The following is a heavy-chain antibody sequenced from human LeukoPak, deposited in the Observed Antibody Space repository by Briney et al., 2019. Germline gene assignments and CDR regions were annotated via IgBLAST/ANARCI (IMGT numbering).Heavy chain of an antibody. D-gene: IGHD4-17*01. V-gene: IGHV4-39*07. Sequence: SETLSLTCAVSGGSISSSSYYWGWIRQPPGKGLEWIGSIYYSGSTYYNPSLKSRVTISVDTSKNQFSLKLSSVTAADTAVYYCARPLSSDYGDYVRAFDIWGQGTMVTVSS. CDR2: IYYSGST. J-gene: IGHJ3*02. CDR3: ARPLSSDYGDYVRAFDI. CDR1: GGSISSSSYY.